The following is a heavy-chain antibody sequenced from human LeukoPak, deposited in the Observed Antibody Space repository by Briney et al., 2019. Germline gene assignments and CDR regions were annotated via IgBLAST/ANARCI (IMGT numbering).Heavy chain of an antibody. D-gene: IGHD3-16*01. CDR1: DGSFSGYY. J-gene: IGHJ6*03. CDR3: ARGRSLWGVFYYYYMDV. Sequence: PSETLSLTCAVDDGSFSGYYWSWIRQPPGKGLEWIGEINHSGSTNYNPSLKSRVTISVDTSKNQFSLKLSSVTAADTAVYYCARGRSLWGVFYYYYMDVWGKGTTVTVSS. CDR2: INHSGST. V-gene: IGHV4-34*01.